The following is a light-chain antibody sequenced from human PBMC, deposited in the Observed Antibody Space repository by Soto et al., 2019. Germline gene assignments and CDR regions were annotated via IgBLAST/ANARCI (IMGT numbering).Light chain of an antibody. J-gene: IGKJ1*01. V-gene: IGKV3-15*01. Sequence: IVMTQSPATLSVSPGDRATLSCRASQSVSINLAWYQQKPGQVPRLLIYATSTRATGIPARFSGSGSETEFTLTISSLQSEDFAVYYCHQYYNWPWTFGQGTKVEIK. CDR1: QSVSIN. CDR3: HQYYNWPWT. CDR2: ATS.